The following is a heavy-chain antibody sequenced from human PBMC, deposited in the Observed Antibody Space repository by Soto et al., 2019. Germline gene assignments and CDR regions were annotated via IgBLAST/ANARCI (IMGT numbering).Heavy chain of an antibody. CDR3: ARRVRDYGSGSYYNQAPTLRFDP. J-gene: IGHJ5*02. CDR2: INHSGST. CDR1: GGSFSGYY. D-gene: IGHD3-10*01. V-gene: IGHV4-34*01. Sequence: SETLSLTCAVYGGSFSGYYWSWIRQPPGKGLEWIGEINHSGSTNYNPSLKSRVTISEDTSKNQFSLKLSSVTAADTAVYYCARRVRDYGSGSYYNQAPTLRFDPWGQGTLVTVSS.